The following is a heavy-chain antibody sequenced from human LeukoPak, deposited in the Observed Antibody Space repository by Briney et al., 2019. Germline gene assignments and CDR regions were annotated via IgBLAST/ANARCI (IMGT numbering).Heavy chain of an antibody. Sequence: SETLSLTCTVSGGSISSYYWSWIRQPPGKGLEWIGYIYYSGSTNYNPSLKSRVTISVDTSKNQFSLKLSSVTAADTAVYYCARHLHLVTGGLDYWGQGTLVTVSS. CDR1: GGSISSYY. CDR2: IYYSGST. CDR3: ARHLHLVTGGLDY. V-gene: IGHV4-59*08. J-gene: IGHJ4*02. D-gene: IGHD2-8*02.